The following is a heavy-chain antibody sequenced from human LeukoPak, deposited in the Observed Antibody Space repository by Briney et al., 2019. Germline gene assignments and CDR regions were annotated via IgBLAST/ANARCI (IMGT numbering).Heavy chain of an antibody. V-gene: IGHV3-30*04. CDR2: ISYDGSNK. D-gene: IGHD3-22*01. CDR1: GFTFSSYA. Sequence: GGSLRLSCAASGFTFSSYAMHWVRQAPGKGLEWVAVISYDGSNKYYADSVKGRFTISRDNSKNTLYLQMNSLRAEDTAVYYCARDTPDSSGYLGYWGQGTLVTVSS. CDR3: ARDTPDSSGYLGY. J-gene: IGHJ4*02.